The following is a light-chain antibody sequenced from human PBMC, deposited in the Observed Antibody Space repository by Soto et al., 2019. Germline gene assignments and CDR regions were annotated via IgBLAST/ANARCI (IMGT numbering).Light chain of an antibody. CDR3: QQYNNWPFT. CDR2: GAS. CDR1: QSVSSN. V-gene: IGKV3-15*01. Sequence: EIVMTQSPATLSVSPGERATLSCRASQSVSSNLAWYQQKPGQAARLLIYGASTRATGIPARFSGSGSGTEFTLTISSLQSEDFAVYYCQQYNNWPFTFGGGTKVEIK. J-gene: IGKJ4*01.